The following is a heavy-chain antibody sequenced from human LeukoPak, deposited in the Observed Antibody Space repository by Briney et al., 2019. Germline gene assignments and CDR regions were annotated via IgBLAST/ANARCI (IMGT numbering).Heavy chain of an antibody. D-gene: IGHD6-19*01. Sequence: SSETLSLTCAVYGGSFSSYYWSWIRQPPGKGLEWIGYIYYSGSTNYNPSLKSRVTISVDTSKNQFSLKLSSVTAADTAVYYCARTSGGVGWYDYWGQGTLVTVSS. CDR2: IYYSGST. V-gene: IGHV4-59*08. CDR3: ARTSGGVGWYDY. CDR1: GGSFSSYY. J-gene: IGHJ4*02.